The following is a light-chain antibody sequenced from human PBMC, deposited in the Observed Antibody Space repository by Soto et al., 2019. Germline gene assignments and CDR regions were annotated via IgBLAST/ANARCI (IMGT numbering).Light chain of an antibody. CDR2: KAS. CDR1: QSIGSW. J-gene: IGKJ1*01. V-gene: IGKV1-5*03. CDR3: QHYNSYPWT. Sequence: DIQMTQSPSSLSASVGDRVTITCRASQSIGSWVAWYQQKPGRATNLLIHKASHLESGVPSRFSGSGSGTEFTLTISSLQPGDFATYYCQHYNSYPWTFGQGTK.